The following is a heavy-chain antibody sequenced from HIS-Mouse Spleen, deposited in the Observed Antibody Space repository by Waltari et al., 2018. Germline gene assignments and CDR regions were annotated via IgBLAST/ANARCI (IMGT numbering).Heavy chain of an antibody. J-gene: IGHJ4*02. Sequence: QVQLVASGGGVVQPGRSLRLSCAASGFTFSSYAMPWVRQAPGNGREWVAVISDDGSNKYYADSVKGRFTISRDKSKNTLYLQMNSLRAEDTAVYYCASHHIAALDYWGQGTLVTVSS. D-gene: IGHD6-6*01. CDR1: GFTFSSYA. CDR2: ISDDGSNK. V-gene: IGHV3-30-3*01. CDR3: ASHHIAALDY.